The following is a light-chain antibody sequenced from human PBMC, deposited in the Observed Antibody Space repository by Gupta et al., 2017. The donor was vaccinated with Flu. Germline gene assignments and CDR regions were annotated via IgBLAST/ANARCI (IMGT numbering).Light chain of an antibody. V-gene: IGKV3-20*01. J-gene: IGKJ1*01. CDR1: ETLSSH. CDR3: QQYGSSPAT. Sequence: EIVLTQSPGTLSLSPGDRATLSCRATETLSSHVAWYQQRPGQAPRLLIHSASSRGTGVPDRFSGSGSGKDFTLSISSLEPEDFAVYFCQQYGSSPATFGQGTQVEMK. CDR2: SAS.